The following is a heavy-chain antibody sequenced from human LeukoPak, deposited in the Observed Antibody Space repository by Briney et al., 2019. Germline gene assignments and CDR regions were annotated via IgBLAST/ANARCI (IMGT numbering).Heavy chain of an antibody. Sequence: GESLKISCQVSGYRFTSYWIGWVRQMPGKGLEWMGFIYPGDSDTRYNPSFQGQVTISADKSTNTAYLQWSGLKASDTAMYYCSRHQGGGTALTDYWGQGTPVTVSS. CDR1: GYRFTSYW. CDR3: SRHQGGGTALTDY. D-gene: IGHD1-1*01. V-gene: IGHV5-51*01. J-gene: IGHJ4*02. CDR2: IYPGDSDT.